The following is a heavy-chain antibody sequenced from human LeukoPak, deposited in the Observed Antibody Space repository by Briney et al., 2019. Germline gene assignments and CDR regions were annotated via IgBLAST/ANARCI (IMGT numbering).Heavy chain of an antibody. CDR2: INPNSGGT. V-gene: IGHV1-2*02. CDR3: ARSITMVRGVIIGIDY. D-gene: IGHD3-10*01. Sequence: ASVKVSCKASGYTFTGYYMHWVRQAPGQGLEWMGWINPNSGGTNYAQKFQGRVTMTRVTSISTAYMELSRLRADDTAVYYCARSITMVRGVIIGIDYWGQGTLVTVSS. CDR1: GYTFTGYY. J-gene: IGHJ4*02.